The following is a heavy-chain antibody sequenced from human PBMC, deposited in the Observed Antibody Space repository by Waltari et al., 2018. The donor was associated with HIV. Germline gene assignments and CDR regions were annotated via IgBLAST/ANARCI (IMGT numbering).Heavy chain of an antibody. J-gene: IGHJ4*02. CDR2: INSDGSST. CDR1: GFTFSNHW. V-gene: IGHV3-74*01. Sequence: EVQLVESGGGLVQPGGSLRLSCAASGFTFSNHWMHWVRQAPGKGLVWVARINSDGSSTNYAGSVKGRFTVSRDNAKNTLYLQMNSLRAEDTAVYYCARDLYSRNGDDYWGQGTLVTVSS. CDR3: ARDLYSRNGDDY. D-gene: IGHD6-13*01.